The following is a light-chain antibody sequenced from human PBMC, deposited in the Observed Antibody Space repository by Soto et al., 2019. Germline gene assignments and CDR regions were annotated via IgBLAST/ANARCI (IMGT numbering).Light chain of an antibody. CDR3: SSYTSSSTLDV. Sequence: QSVLTQPASVSGSPGQSITISCTGTSSDVGGYNYVSWYQQHPGKAPKLMIHEVSNRPSGVSNRFSGSKSGNTASLTISGLQAEDEADYYCSSYTSSSTLDVFGTGTKATVL. CDR1: SSDVGGYNY. CDR2: EVS. J-gene: IGLJ1*01. V-gene: IGLV2-14*01.